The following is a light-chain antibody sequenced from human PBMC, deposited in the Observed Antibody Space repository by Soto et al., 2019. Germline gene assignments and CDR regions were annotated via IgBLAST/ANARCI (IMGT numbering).Light chain of an antibody. CDR2: GNS. CDR3: QSYDSSLSARV. V-gene: IGLV1-40*01. J-gene: IGLJ3*02. Sequence: QSVLTQPPSVSGAPGQRVTISCTGSSSNIGAGYDVHWYQQLPGTAPKLLIYGNSNRPSGVPDRFSGSKSGTSASLAITGLQPEDEAVYYYQSYDSSLSARVFGGGTKLTVL. CDR1: SSNIGAGYD.